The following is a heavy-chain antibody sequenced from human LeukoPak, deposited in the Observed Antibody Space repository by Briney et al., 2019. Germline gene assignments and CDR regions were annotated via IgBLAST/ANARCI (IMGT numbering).Heavy chain of an antibody. J-gene: IGHJ5*02. D-gene: IGHD4-23*01. Sequence: PSQTLSLTCTVSGGSISSGGYYWSWIRQHPGKGLEWIGYIYYSGSTYYNPSLKSRVTISVDSSKNQFSLKLTSVTAADTAVYYCARTPRDYGGNGGFDPWGQGTLVTVSS. V-gene: IGHV4-31*03. CDR3: ARTPRDYGGNGGFDP. CDR1: GGSISSGGYY. CDR2: IYYSGST.